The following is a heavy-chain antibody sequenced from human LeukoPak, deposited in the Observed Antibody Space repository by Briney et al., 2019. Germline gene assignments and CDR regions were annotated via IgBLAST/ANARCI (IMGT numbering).Heavy chain of an antibody. CDR2: IKQDGSEK. CDR3: ARDPYYDSSGYLDY. J-gene: IGHJ4*02. V-gene: IGHV3-7*01. D-gene: IGHD3-22*01. Sequence: GGSLRLSCAASGFTFSSYWMSWVRQAPGKGLEWVANIKQDGSEKYYVDSVKGRFTISRDNAKNSLYLQMNSLRAEDTAVYYCARDPYYDSSGYLDYWGQGALVTVSS. CDR1: GFTFSSYW.